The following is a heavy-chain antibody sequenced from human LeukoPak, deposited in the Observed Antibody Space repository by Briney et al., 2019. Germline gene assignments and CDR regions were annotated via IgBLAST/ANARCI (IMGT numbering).Heavy chain of an antibody. CDR2: INHSGST. CDR1: GGSFSGYY. V-gene: IGHV4-34*01. CDR3: ARGVLCSGGSRYPRVGYYFDY. D-gene: IGHD2-15*01. Sequence: SETLSLTCAVYGGSFSGYYWSWIRQPPGKGLEWIGEINHSGSTNYNPSLKSRVTISVDTSKNQFSLKLSSVTAADTAVYYCARGVLCSGGSRYPRVGYYFDYWGQGTLVTVSS. J-gene: IGHJ4*02.